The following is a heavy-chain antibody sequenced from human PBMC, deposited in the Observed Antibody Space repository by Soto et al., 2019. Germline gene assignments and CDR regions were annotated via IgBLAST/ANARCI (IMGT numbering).Heavy chain of an antibody. Sequence: EVQLVESGGGLVQPGGSLRLSCAASGFTFSSYWMSWVRQAPGKGLEWVANIKQDGSEKYYVDSVKGRFTISRDNAKNSLCLQMNSLRAEDTAVYYCARDSYVVATAIRPEDYFDYWGQGTLVTVSS. CDR2: IKQDGSEK. D-gene: IGHD2-21*02. CDR3: ARDSYVVATAIRPEDYFDY. J-gene: IGHJ4*02. CDR1: GFTFSSYW. V-gene: IGHV3-7*03.